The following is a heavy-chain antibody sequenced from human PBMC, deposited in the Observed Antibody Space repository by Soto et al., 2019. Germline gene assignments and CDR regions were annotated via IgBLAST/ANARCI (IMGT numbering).Heavy chain of an antibody. CDR3: AREYYHGSGPSY. V-gene: IGHV1-18*01. D-gene: IGHD3-10*01. CDR1: GSTFPSPG. CDR2: ISAYNGNT. Sequence: ASVKVSCKASGSTFPSPGMSWVRQAPGQGLEWMGWISAYNGNTNYAQKLQGRVTMTTDTSTSTAYMELRSLRSDDTAVYYCAREYYHGSGPSYWAQGTLVTVSS. J-gene: IGHJ4*02.